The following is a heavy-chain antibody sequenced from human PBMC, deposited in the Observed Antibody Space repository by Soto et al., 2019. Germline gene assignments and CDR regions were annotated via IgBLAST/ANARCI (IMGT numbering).Heavy chain of an antibody. CDR3: ARQLEGYDFWSGYYYYYMDV. Sequence: QVQLQESGPGLVKPSETLSLTCTVSGGSISSYYWSWIRQPPGKGLEWIGYIYYSGSTNYNPSLKSRVTISVDTSKNQFSLKLSSVTAADTAVYYCARQLEGYDFWSGYYYYYMDVWGKGTTVTVSS. D-gene: IGHD3-3*01. CDR2: IYYSGST. CDR1: GGSISSYY. V-gene: IGHV4-59*08. J-gene: IGHJ6*03.